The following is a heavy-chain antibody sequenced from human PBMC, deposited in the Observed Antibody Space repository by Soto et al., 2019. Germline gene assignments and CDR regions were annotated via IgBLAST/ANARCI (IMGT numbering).Heavy chain of an antibody. J-gene: IGHJ4*02. CDR2: IKSKTDGGTT. CDR3: TTDPGYYYDSSGYYHFDY. Sequence: ESGGGLVKPGGSLRLSCAASGFTFSNAWMSWVRQAPGKGLEWVGRIKSKTDGGTTDYAAPVKGRFTISRDDSKNTLYLQMNSLKTEDTAVYYCTTDPGYYYDSSGYYHFDYWGQGTLVTVSS. CDR1: GFTFSNAW. V-gene: IGHV3-15*01. D-gene: IGHD3-22*01.